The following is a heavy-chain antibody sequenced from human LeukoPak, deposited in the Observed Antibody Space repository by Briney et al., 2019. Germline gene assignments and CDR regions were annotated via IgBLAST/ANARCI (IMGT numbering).Heavy chain of an antibody. Sequence: PGGSLRLSCAASGFTFSSYAMSWVRQAPGKGLEWVSSISSSSSYIYYADSVKGRFTISRDNAKNSLYLQMNSLRAEDTAVYYCARDAPTDFWSGYYTDYYYYGMDVWGQGTTVTVSS. CDR3: ARDAPTDFWSGYYTDYYYYGMDV. CDR2: ISSSSSYI. V-gene: IGHV3-21*01. J-gene: IGHJ6*02. D-gene: IGHD3-3*01. CDR1: GFTFSSYA.